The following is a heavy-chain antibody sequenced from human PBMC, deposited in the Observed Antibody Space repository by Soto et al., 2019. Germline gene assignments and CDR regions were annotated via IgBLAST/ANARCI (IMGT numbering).Heavy chain of an antibody. V-gene: IGHV3-21*01. D-gene: IGHD3-22*01. CDR1: GFTFSSYS. Sequence: PGGSLRLSCAASGFTFSSYSMNWVRQAPGKGLEWVSSISSSSSYIYYADSVKGRFTISRDNAKNSLYLQMNSLRAEDTAVYYCARVFNYYDSSGTYYYYGMDVWGQGTTVTVSS. J-gene: IGHJ6*02. CDR2: ISSSSSYI. CDR3: ARVFNYYDSSGTYYYYGMDV.